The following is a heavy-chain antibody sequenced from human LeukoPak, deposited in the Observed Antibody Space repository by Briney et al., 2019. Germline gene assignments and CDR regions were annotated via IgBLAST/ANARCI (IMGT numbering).Heavy chain of an antibody. CDR1: GSTFSDYS. Sequence: GGSLRLSCAASGSTFSDYSMNWVRQAPGKGLEWVSGLSGSGDRAYYADSVKGRFTISRDNSKNTLFLQMNSLKAEDTALYYCAKYAVGETFFGDYWGQGTLVTVSS. J-gene: IGHJ4*02. CDR2: LSGSGDRA. CDR3: AKYAVGETFFGDY. V-gene: IGHV3-23*01. D-gene: IGHD3-3*01.